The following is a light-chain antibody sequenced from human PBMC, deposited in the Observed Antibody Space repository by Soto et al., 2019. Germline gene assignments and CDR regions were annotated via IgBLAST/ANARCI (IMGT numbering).Light chain of an antibody. CDR1: QGIRSD. Sequence: AIQMTQSPSSLSASVGDRVTITCRASQGIRSDLDWYQQKPGKAPKLLIYGASNLQSGVPSRFSGSGSGAVFTLTISSLQPEDFATYYCLQDFNYPWSFGQGTKVAIK. CDR3: LQDFNYPWS. J-gene: IGKJ1*01. V-gene: IGKV1-6*01. CDR2: GAS.